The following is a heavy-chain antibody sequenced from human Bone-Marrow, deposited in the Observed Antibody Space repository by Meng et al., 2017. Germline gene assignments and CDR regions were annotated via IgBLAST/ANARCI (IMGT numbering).Heavy chain of an antibody. D-gene: IGHD6-19*01. CDR3: ARDLVGWLVRYDAFDI. CDR2: ISSSSSYI. CDR1: GFTFSSYS. V-gene: IGHV3-21*01. Sequence: GESLKISCAASGFTFSSYSMNWVRQAPGKGLEWVSSISSSSSYIYYADSVKGRFTISRDNAKNSLYLQMNSLSAEDTAVYYCARDLVGWLVRYDAFDIWGQGTMVTVSS. J-gene: IGHJ3*02.